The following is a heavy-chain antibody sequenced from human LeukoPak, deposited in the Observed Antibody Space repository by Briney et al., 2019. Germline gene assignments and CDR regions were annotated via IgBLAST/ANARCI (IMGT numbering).Heavy chain of an antibody. V-gene: IGHV3-7*01. CDR3: ARDLRFGESRRGY. CDR2: IKQDGSEK. D-gene: IGHD3-10*01. J-gene: IGHJ4*02. CDR1: GFTFSSYW. Sequence: GGSLRLSCAASGFTFSSYWMSWVRQAPGKGLEWVANIKQDGSEKSYVDSVKGRFTISRDNAKNSLYLQMNTLRAEDTAVYYCARDLRFGESRRGYWGQGTLVTVSS.